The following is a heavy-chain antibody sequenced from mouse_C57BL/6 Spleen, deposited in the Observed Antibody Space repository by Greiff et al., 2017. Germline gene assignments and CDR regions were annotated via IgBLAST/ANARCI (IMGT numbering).Heavy chain of an antibody. CDR3: ARHYYGSRGGAMDY. CDR1: GYTFTSYW. CDR2: IDPSDSYT. D-gene: IGHD1-1*01. V-gene: IGHV1-50*01. Sequence: QVQLQQSGAELVKPGASVKLSCKASGYTFTSYWMQWVKQRPGQGLEWIGEIDPSDSYTNYNQKFKGKATLTVDTSSSTAYMQLSSLTSEDSAVYYCARHYYGSRGGAMDYWGQGTSVTVSS. J-gene: IGHJ4*01.